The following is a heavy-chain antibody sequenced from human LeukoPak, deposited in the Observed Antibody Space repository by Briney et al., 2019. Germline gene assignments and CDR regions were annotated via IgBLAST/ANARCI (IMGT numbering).Heavy chain of an antibody. Sequence: ASVKVSCKASGYTFTSYDINWVRQATGQGLEWMGWMNPNSGNTGYAQKFQGRVTMTRNTSISTAYMELSSMRSEDTAVYYCARGGYYRGDYYYYYMDVWGKGTTVTVSS. CDR1: GYTFTSYD. V-gene: IGHV1-8*01. CDR3: ARGGYYRGDYYYYYMDV. J-gene: IGHJ6*03. CDR2: MNPNSGNT. D-gene: IGHD3-3*01.